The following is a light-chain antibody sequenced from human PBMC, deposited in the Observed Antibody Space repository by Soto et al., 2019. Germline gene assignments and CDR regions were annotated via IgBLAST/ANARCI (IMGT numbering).Light chain of an antibody. CDR3: QQYYSTPRT. Sequence: EIMMTQSPGTLSVSPGEGATLSCTASQSVNLNLAWYQQKPGQPPKLLIYWASTRESGVPDRFSGSGSGTDFTLTISSLQAEDVAVYYCQQYYSTPRTFGQGTKVEIK. V-gene: IGKV4-1*01. CDR2: WAS. J-gene: IGKJ1*01. CDR1: QSVNLN.